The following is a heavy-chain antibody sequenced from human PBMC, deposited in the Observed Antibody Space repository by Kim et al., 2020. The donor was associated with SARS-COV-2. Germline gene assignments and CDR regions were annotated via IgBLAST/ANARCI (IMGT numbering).Heavy chain of an antibody. Sequence: QKFQGRVTITRDTSASTAYMELSSLRSEDTAVYYCARDAAAGYYYYYMDVWGKGTTVTVSS. CDR3: ARDAAAGYYYYYMDV. D-gene: IGHD6-13*01. J-gene: IGHJ6*03. V-gene: IGHV1-3*01.